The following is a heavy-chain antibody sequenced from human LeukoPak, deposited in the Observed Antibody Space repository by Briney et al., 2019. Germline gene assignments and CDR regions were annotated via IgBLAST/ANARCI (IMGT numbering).Heavy chain of an antibody. J-gene: IGHJ4*02. Sequence: GGSLRLSCAASGLTFSSHWMHWVRQAPGKGLVWVSRITNDGSSTTYADSVKGRFTISRDNAKNMLYLQVNSLRAEDTAVYYCARDYYDSSVEYYFDYWGQGTLVTVSS. V-gene: IGHV3-74*01. CDR3: ARDYYDSSVEYYFDY. CDR2: ITNDGSST. D-gene: IGHD3-22*01. CDR1: GLTFSSHW.